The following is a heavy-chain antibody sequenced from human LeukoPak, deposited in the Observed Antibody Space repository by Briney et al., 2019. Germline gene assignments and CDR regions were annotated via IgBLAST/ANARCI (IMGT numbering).Heavy chain of an antibody. CDR1: GASISSYY. CDR3: ARQGAVTPRWNHYYGFDG. V-gene: IGHV4-59*04. CDR2: IYFTGYT. J-gene: IGHJ6*02. D-gene: IGHD4-17*01. Sequence: PSETLSLTCTVSGASISSYYWGWIRQPPGTGLEWIGSIYFTGYTYDNPSLRSRITMSVDTPKNQFSLQLSSVTAADTAVYYCARQGAVTPRWNHYYGFDGLGPGTTVTVSS.